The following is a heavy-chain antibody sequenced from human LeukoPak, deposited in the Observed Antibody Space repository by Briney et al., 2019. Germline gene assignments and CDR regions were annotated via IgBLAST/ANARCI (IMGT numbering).Heavy chain of an antibody. Sequence: SETQSLTCTISGASIRNYYWAWVRQPAGKGLEWIGRIFTNGNSDFNPSLKSRVTMSVDLTKNQFSLKLTSVTAADTAVYYCARGSMPVPGEYQLHPPLWWGRGILVTVSS. CDR2: IFTNGNS. J-gene: IGHJ2*01. CDR3: ARGSMPVPGEYQLHPPLW. V-gene: IGHV4-4*07. D-gene: IGHD2-2*01. CDR1: GASIRNYY.